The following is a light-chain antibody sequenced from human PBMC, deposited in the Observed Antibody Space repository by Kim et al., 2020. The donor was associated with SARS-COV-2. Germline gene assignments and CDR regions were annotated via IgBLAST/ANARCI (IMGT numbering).Light chain of an antibody. V-gene: IGKV3-20*01. CDR1: QSISRTY. CDR3: QQYGSSPWT. J-gene: IGKJ1*01. CDR2: GAS. Sequence: EIVLTQSPGTLSLSPGERATLSCRASQSISRTYFAWYQQKPGQAPRLLIYGASSRATGIPDRFSGSGSGTDFTLTISRLDPEDFAVYYCQQYGSSPWTFGQGTKVDIK.